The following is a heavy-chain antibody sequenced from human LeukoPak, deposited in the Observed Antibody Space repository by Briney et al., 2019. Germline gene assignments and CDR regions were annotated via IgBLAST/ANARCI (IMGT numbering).Heavy chain of an antibody. Sequence: SETLSLTCTVSGGSISSGGYYWSWIRQHPGKGLEWIGYIYYSGSTYYNPSLKSRVTMSVDTSKNQFSLKLSSVTAADTAVYYCARDWRYYYDSSGYDAFDIWGQGTMVTVSS. CDR3: ARDWRYYYDSSGYDAFDI. D-gene: IGHD3-22*01. V-gene: IGHV4-31*03. J-gene: IGHJ3*02. CDR2: IYYSGST. CDR1: GGSISSGGYY.